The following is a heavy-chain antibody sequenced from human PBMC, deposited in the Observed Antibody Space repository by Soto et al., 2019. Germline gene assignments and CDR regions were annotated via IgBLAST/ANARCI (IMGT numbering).Heavy chain of an antibody. Sequence: TLSLTCTFSGFSLSTSGVGVGWIRQPPGKALEWLALIYWDDDKRYSPSLKSRLTITKDTSKNQVVLTMTNMDPVDTATYYCARPRGILNETWFDPWGQGTLVTVSS. V-gene: IGHV2-5*02. CDR2: IYWDDDK. J-gene: IGHJ5*02. CDR1: GFSLSTSGVG. D-gene: IGHD3-16*01. CDR3: ARPRGILNETWFDP.